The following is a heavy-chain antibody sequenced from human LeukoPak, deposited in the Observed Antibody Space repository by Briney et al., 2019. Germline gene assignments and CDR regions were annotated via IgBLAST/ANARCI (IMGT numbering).Heavy chain of an antibody. V-gene: IGHV4-4*07. CDR1: GASITNYY. CDR3: ARGAISGTDAFDI. Sequence: SETLSLTCSVSGASITNYYWNWIRQPAGKGLEWIGVIYTSGTANYNPSLKGRLTLPLDTSRSQFSLNLNSVTAADTAVYYCARGAISGTDAFDIWGQGTMVTVSS. J-gene: IGHJ3*02. D-gene: IGHD1-26*01. CDR2: IYTSGTA.